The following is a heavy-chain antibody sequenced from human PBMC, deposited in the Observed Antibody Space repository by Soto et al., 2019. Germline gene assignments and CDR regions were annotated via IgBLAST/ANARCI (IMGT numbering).Heavy chain of an antibody. Sequence: SETLSLTCTVSGVSVSRDYQWIWIRQPPGKGLEWIGHISYSGSPYYHPSLRSRLSISVDTSKNQFSLKVKSVTAADTAVYYCARAWGFWGQGTLVTVSS. CDR2: ISYSGSP. V-gene: IGHV4-30-4*01. D-gene: IGHD3-16*01. J-gene: IGHJ1*01. CDR1: GVSVSRDYQ. CDR3: ARAWGF.